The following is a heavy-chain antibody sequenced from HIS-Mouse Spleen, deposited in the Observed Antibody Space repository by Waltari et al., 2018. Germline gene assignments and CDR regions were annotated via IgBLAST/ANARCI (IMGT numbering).Heavy chain of an antibody. J-gene: IGHJ4*02. V-gene: IGHV3-33*06. CDR2: IWYDGSNK. CDR1: GFTFSSYG. CDR3: AKDGRSLNY. Sequence: QVQLVESGGGVVQPGRSLRLSCAASGFTFSSYGMHWVRQAPGKGLEWVAVIWYDGSNKYYADSVKGRFTISIDNSKNTLYLQMNSLRAEDTALYYCAKDGRSLNYWGQGTLVTVSS.